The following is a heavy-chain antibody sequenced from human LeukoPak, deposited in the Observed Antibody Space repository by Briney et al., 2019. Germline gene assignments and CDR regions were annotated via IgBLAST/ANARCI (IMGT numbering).Heavy chain of an antibody. CDR3: ARGGVAAGTRYYYYMDV. D-gene: IGHD6-13*01. J-gene: IGHJ6*03. CDR2: INHSGST. Sequence: PSETLSLTCAVYGGSFSGYYWSWIRQPPGKGLEWIGEINHSGSTNYNPSLKSRVTISVDTSKNQFSLQLNSVTPEDTAVYYCARGGVAAGTRYYYYMDVWGKGTTVTVSS. CDR1: GGSFSGYY. V-gene: IGHV4-34*01.